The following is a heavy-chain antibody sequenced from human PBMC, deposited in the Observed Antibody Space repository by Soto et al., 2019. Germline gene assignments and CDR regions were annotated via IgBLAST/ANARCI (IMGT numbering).Heavy chain of an antibody. CDR1: GFTFSNAW. V-gene: IGHV3-15*01. J-gene: IGHJ6*03. CDR3: TTDGARNRYYDFWSGYSPYYYYMDV. CDR2: IKSKTDGGTT. D-gene: IGHD3-3*01. Sequence: GGSLRLSCAASGFTFSNAWMSWVRQAPGKGLEWVGRIKSKTDGGTTDYAAPVKGRFTISRDDSKNTLYLQMNSLKTEDTAVYYCTTDGARNRYYDFWSGYSPYYYYMDVWGKGTTVTVSS.